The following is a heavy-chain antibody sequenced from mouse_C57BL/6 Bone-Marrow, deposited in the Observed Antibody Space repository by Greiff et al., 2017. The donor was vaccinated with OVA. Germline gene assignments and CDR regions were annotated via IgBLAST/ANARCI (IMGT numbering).Heavy chain of an antibody. V-gene: IGHV14-3*01. Sequence: DVQLQQSVAELVRPGASVKLSCTASGFTIKNTYMPWVKQRPDQGLEWIGRIDPANDNTKYAPKFQGKATMTADTSSNTPYLQLSSLSSEDTAVYCCAREDFDSSFYAMDYWGQGTSVTVSS. J-gene: IGHJ4*01. CDR1: GFTIKNTY. CDR3: AREDFDSSFYAMDY. CDR2: IDPANDNT. D-gene: IGHD1-1*01.